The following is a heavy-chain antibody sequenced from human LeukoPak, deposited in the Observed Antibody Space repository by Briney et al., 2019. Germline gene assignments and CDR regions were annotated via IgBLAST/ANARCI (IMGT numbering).Heavy chain of an antibody. CDR1: GYTFTSYY. CDR3: ARDTDSYDSSGYYYS. CDR2: INPSGGST. D-gene: IGHD3-22*01. V-gene: IGHV1-46*01. J-gene: IGHJ4*02. Sequence: ASVTVSCTASGYTFTSYYMHRVRQAPGQGLEWMGIINPSGGSTSYAQKFQGRVTMTRDTSTSTVYMELSSLRSEDTAVYYCARDTDSYDSSGYYYSWGQGTLVTVSS.